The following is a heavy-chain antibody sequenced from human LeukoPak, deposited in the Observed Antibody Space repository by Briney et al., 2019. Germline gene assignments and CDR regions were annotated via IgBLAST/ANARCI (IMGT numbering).Heavy chain of an antibody. J-gene: IGHJ4*02. CDR1: GGTFGSYT. D-gene: IGHD6-13*01. CDR3: ARGSSSSPH. CDR2: INPNSGDT. Sequence: GPSVKVSCKASGGTFGSYTISWVRQAPGQGLEWMGWINPNSGDTNYAQKFRGRVTMTRDTSISTAYMELSRLRSDDTAVYYCARGSSSSPHWGQGTLVTVSS. V-gene: IGHV1-2*02.